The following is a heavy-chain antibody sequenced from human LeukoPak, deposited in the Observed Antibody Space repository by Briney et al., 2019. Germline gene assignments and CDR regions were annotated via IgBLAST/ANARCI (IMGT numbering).Heavy chain of an antibody. V-gene: IGHV4-39*01. CDR3: ARTFPLRGYSPLYHMDV. CDR2: IYDSGST. D-gene: IGHD5-18*01. CDR1: GGSISSSSYY. J-gene: IGHJ6*02. Sequence: SETLSLTCTVSGGSISSSSYYWGWIRQPPGKGLEWIGSIYDSGSTYYNPSLKSRVTISVDTSKNQFSLKLSSVTAADTAVYYCARTFPLRGYSPLYHMDVWGQGTTVTVSS.